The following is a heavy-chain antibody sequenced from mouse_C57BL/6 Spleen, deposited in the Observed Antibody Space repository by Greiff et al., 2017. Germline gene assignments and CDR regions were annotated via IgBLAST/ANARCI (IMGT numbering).Heavy chain of an antibody. CDR1: GFSLTSYG. CDR3: ARIKGFAY. CDR2: IWSGGST. J-gene: IGHJ3*01. V-gene: IGHV2-2*01. D-gene: IGHD1-3*01. Sequence: QVQLKESGPGLVQPSQSLSITCTVSGFSLTSYGVHWVRPSPGKGLEWLGVIWSGGSTDYNAAFISRLSISKDNSKSQVFFKMNSLQADDTAIYYWARIKGFAYWGQGTLVTVSA.